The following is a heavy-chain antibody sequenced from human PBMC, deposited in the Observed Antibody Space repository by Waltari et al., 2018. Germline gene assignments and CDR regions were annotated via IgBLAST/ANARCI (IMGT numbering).Heavy chain of an antibody. CDR3: ARAPGLGSGYPY. V-gene: IGHV3-21*01. Sequence: EVQLVESGGGLVKPGGSLRLSGAASGFTFSSYSMNWVRQAPGRGLEWVASITSGSTFIYYEDSVKGRFTISRDNAKNSLYLQMNSLRVEDTAIYYCARAPGLGSGYPYWGQGTLVTVSS. CDR1: GFTFSSYS. CDR2: ITSGSTFI. J-gene: IGHJ4*02. D-gene: IGHD3-3*01.